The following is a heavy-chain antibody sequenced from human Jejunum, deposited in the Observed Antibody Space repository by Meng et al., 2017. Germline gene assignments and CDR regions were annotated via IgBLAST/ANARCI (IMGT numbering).Heavy chain of an antibody. CDR1: GYTFTGYS. J-gene: IGHJ4*02. D-gene: IGHD3-10*01. CDR2: INPGGGT. V-gene: IGHV1-2*06. Sequence: QVQLVQSGAEVKSPGASVKVSCKASGYTFTGYSLHWVRQAPGQGLEWMGRINPGGGTNYAQKFQDRVTMTWDTSITTAYMELTWLTSDDTAVYFCGRDQTGSVPQWGQGTLVTVSS. CDR3: GRDQTGSVPQ.